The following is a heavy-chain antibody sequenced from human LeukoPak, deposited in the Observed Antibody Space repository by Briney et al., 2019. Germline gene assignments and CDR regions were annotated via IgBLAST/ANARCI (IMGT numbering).Heavy chain of an antibody. CDR2: ISSSSSTI. CDR1: GFTFSSYS. D-gene: IGHD3-22*01. J-gene: IGHJ5*02. V-gene: IGHV3-48*01. CDR3: ARRVSSGYYTRNNWFDP. Sequence: PGGSLRLSCAASGFTFSSYSMNWVRQAPGKGLEWVSYISSSSSTIYYADSVKGRFTISRDNAKNSLYLQMNSLRAEDTAVYYCARRVSSGYYTRNNWFDPWGQGTLVTVSS.